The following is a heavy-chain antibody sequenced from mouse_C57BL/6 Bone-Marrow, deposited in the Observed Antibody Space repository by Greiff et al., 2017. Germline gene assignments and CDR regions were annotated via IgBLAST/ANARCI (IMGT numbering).Heavy chain of an antibody. Sequence: VQLQQSGAELARPGASVKLSCKASGYTFTSYGISWVKQRTGKGLEWIGAIYPRSGNTYYNEKFKGKATLTADKSSSTAYMELRSLTSEDSAFYFCAIIRGLAYWGQGTLVTVSA. CDR1: GYTFTSYG. CDR2: IYPRSGNT. CDR3: AIIRGLAY. V-gene: IGHV1-81*01. J-gene: IGHJ3*01. D-gene: IGHD1-1*01.